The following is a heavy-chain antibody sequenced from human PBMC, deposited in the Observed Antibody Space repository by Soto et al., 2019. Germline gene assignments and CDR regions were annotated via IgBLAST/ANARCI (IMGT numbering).Heavy chain of an antibody. V-gene: IGHV1-69*02. CDR1: GDTFTFYS. Sequence: QVQLVQSGAEVKRPGSSVKVSCKASGDTFTFYSINWVRQAPGLGLEWMGRINPILSMSNYAQRFQGRVTMTADKYTSTAYMELSSLRSEDTAIYYCASSYGSGYRAFDYWGQGALVIVSS. CDR2: INPILSMS. CDR3: ASSYGSGYRAFDY. D-gene: IGHD3-10*01. J-gene: IGHJ4*02.